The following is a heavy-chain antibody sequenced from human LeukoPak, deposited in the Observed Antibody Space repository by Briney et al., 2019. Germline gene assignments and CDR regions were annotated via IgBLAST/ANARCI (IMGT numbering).Heavy chain of an antibody. CDR2: IWYDGSNK. CDR3: ASWSVDDSSGYDY. Sequence: GGSLRLSCAASGFTFSSYGMHWVRQAPGKGLEWVAVIWYDGSNKYYADSVKDRFTISRDNSKNTLYLQMNNLRAEDTAVYYCASWSVDDSSGYDYWGQGTLVTVSS. D-gene: IGHD3-22*01. V-gene: IGHV3-33*01. CDR1: GFTFSSYG. J-gene: IGHJ4*02.